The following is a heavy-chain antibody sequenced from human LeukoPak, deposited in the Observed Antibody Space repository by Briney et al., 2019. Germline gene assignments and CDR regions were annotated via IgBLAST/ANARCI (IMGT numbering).Heavy chain of an antibody. CDR2: ISERGGST. V-gene: IGHV3-23*01. D-gene: IGHD6-6*01. CDR1: GITLSNYG. J-gene: IGHJ4*02. Sequence: GGSLRLSCVVSGITLSNYGMSWVRQAPGKGLEWVSGISERGGSTNYADSVKGRFTISRDNSKNTLFLQMNSPRAEDTAVYYCAKAGGSSSSLHFDYWGQGTLVTVSS. CDR3: AKAGGSSSSLHFDY.